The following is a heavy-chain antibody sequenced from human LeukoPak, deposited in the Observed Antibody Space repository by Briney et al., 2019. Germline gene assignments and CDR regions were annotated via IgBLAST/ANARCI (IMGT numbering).Heavy chain of an antibody. J-gene: IGHJ4*02. D-gene: IGHD3-3*01. Sequence: SETLSLTCTVSGGSISSYYWSWIRQPPGKGLEWIGYIYYSGSTNYNPSLKSRVTISVDTSKNQFSLKLSSVTAADTAVYYCARTHITIFGVALYYFDYWGQGTLVTVSS. CDR1: GGSISSYY. CDR3: ARTHITIFGVALYYFDY. CDR2: IYYSGST. V-gene: IGHV4-59*12.